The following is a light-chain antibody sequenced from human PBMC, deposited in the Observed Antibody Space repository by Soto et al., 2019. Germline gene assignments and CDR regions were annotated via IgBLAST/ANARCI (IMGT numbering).Light chain of an antibody. Sequence: DIQMTQSPSSLAASVGDRVTISCRASQGISTYLAWYQQKPGKAPKLLIYATSTLQSGVSSRFTGSGSGTDFTLTISGLQPEDVATYYCQKYNYPPFTFGAGTKVDI. V-gene: IGKV1-27*01. J-gene: IGKJ3*01. CDR3: QKYNYPPFT. CDR1: QGISTY. CDR2: ATS.